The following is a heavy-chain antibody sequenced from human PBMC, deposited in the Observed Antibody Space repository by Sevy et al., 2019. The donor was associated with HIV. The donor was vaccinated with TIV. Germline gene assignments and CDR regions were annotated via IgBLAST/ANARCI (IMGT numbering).Heavy chain of an antibody. CDR1: GFTFSSYA. CDR2: ISYDGSNK. D-gene: IGHD6-19*01. CDR3: ARGSPYSSGWTPFDY. V-gene: IGHV3-30-3*01. J-gene: IGHJ4*02. Sequence: GGSLSLSCAASGFTFSSYAMHWVRQAPGKGLEWVAVISYDGSNKYYADSVKGRFTISRDNSKNTLYLQMNSLRAEDTAVYYCARGSPYSSGWTPFDYWGQGTLVTVSS.